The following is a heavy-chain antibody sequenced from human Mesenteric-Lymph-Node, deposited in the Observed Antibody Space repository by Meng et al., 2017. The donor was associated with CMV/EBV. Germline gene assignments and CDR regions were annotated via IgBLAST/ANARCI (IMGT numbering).Heavy chain of an antibody. CDR2: ISAYNGNT. D-gene: IGHD3-10*01. CDR1: GYTFTSYG. CDR3: ARDRYQVRGVMNY. V-gene: IGHV1-18*01. J-gene: IGHJ4*02. Sequence: KASGYTFTSYGISRVRQAPGQGLEWMGWISAYNGNTNYAQKLQGRVTMTTDTSTRTAYMELRSLRSDDTAVYYCARDRYQVRGVMNYWGQGTLVTVSS.